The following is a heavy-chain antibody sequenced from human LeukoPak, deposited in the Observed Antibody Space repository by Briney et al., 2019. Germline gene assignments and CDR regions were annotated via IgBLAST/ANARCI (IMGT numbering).Heavy chain of an antibody. V-gene: IGHV4-59*08. D-gene: IGHD2-15*01. CDR2: MYYSGST. CDR1: GGSISSYY. Sequence: PSETLSLTCTVSGGSISSYYCSWIRQPPGKGLEWIGYMYYSGSTNYIPSLKSRVTISVDTSKNQFSLKLSSVTAADTAVYYCVRSSTYHLFDDWGQGTLVTVSS. J-gene: IGHJ4*02. CDR3: VRSSTYHLFDD.